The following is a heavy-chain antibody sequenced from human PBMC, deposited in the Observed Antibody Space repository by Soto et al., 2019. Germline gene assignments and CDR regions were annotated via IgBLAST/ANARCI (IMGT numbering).Heavy chain of an antibody. CDR1: GFTFDDYA. J-gene: IGHJ4*02. CDR2: ISWNSASI. Sequence: GGSLRLSCAASGFTFDDYAMHWVRQVPGKGLEWVSGISWNSASIGYADSVKGRFIISRDNAQNSLFLQMNTLRPEDTAMYYCARVAYWGPGTQVTVSS. V-gene: IGHV3-9*01. CDR3: ARVAY.